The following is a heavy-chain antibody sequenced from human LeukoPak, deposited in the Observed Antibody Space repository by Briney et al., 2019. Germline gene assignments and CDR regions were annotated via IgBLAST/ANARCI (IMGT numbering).Heavy chain of an antibody. V-gene: IGHV3-74*01. D-gene: IGHD3-10*01. Sequence: GGSLRLSCAASGFTLRNYWMHWVRQAPGKGLIWVSRINSDESSTSYADSVKGRFTISRDNAKNTLYLQMNSLRAEDTAVYYCARGGFGELFLSWFDPWGQGTLVTVSS. CDR2: INSDESST. CDR3: ARGGFGELFLSWFDP. CDR1: GFTLRNYW. J-gene: IGHJ5*02.